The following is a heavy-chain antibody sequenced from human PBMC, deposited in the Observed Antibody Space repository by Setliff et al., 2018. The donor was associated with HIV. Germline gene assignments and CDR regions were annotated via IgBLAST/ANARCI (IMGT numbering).Heavy chain of an antibody. CDR3: ARVNSYGYYYYYGMDV. D-gene: IGHD5-18*01. CDR1: GFTFSSYW. V-gene: IGHV3-7*01. J-gene: IGHJ6*02. CDR2: IKQDGREK. Sequence: GGSLRLSCAASGFTFSSYWMNWVRQAPGKGLEWVANIKQDGREKYYVDSVKGRFTISRDNAKNSLYLQRNSLRVEDTAVYYCARVNSYGYYYYYGMDVWGQGTTVTVSS.